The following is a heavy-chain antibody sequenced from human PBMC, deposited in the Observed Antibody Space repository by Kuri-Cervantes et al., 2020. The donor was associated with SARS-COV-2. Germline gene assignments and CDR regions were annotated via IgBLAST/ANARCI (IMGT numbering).Heavy chain of an antibody. CDR2: IIPIFGTA. D-gene: IGHD6-13*01. V-gene: IGHV1-69*05. CDR3: ARGDRNYSSSWYGDAFDI. Sequence: SVKVSCKASGGTFGSYAISWVRQAPGQGLEWMGGIIPIFGTANYAQKFQGRVTITTDESTSTAYMELSSLRSEDTAVYYCARGDRNYSSSWYGDAFDIWGQGTMVTVSS. CDR1: GGTFGSYA. J-gene: IGHJ3*02.